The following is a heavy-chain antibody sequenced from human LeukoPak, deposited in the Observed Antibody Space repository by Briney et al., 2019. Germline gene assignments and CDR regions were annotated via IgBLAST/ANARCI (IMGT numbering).Heavy chain of an antibody. CDR2: INPNSGGT. J-gene: IGHJ5*02. V-gene: IGHV1-2*02. CDR3: ARGLTPPITRIGVVIAVMSWFDH. D-gene: IGHD3-22*01. CDR1: GYTFTGYY. Sequence: GASVKVSCKASGYTFTGYYMHWVRQAPGRGLEWMGWINPNSGGTKYAQKFQVTVTMTRDTSISTAYTELSSLRSDDPAVDYCARGLTPPITRIGVVIAVMSWFDHWGQGTLVTVSS.